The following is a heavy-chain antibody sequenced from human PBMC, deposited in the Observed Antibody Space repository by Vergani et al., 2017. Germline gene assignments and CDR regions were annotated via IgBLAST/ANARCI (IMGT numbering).Heavy chain of an antibody. J-gene: IGHJ4*02. D-gene: IGHD6-6*01. CDR2: ISSNGGST. V-gene: IGHV3-64*01. CDR1: GFTFSSYA. Sequence: EVQLVESGGGLVQPGGSLRLSCAASGFTFSSYAMHWVRQAPGKGLEYVSAISSNGGSTYYANSVKGRFTISRENAKNSLYLQMNGLRAGDTAVYYCARRDSSSPALDYWGQGTLVTVSS. CDR3: ARRDSSSPALDY.